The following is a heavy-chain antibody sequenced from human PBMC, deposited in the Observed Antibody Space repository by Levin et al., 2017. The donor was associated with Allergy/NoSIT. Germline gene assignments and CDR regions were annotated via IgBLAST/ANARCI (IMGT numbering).Heavy chain of an antibody. J-gene: IGHJ6*03. CDR3: ARGGPIVATIGGTYYYMDV. Sequence: SETLSLTCAVYGGSFSGYYWSWIRQPPGKGLEWIGEINHSGSTNYNPSLKSRVTISVDTSKNQFSLKLSSVTAADTAVYYCARGGPIVATIGGTYYYMDVWGKGTTVTVSS. CDR1: GGSFSGYY. CDR2: INHSGST. D-gene: IGHD5-12*01. V-gene: IGHV4-34*01.